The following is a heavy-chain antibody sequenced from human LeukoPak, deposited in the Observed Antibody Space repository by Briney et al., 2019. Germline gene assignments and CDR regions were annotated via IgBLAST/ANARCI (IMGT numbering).Heavy chain of an antibody. D-gene: IGHD3-22*01. CDR3: AREPSTYYYDSSGYSGFDY. V-gene: IGHV3-48*04. CDR2: ISSSSSNI. J-gene: IGHJ4*02. CDR1: GFTLSSYS. Sequence: PGGSLRLSCAASGFTLSSYSMNCVRQAPGKGLEWDSYISSSSSNIYYADSVKDPFTISTDNATNSLYLQMNSPRAEDTAVYYCAREPSTYYYDSSGYSGFDYWGKGTLVTVSS.